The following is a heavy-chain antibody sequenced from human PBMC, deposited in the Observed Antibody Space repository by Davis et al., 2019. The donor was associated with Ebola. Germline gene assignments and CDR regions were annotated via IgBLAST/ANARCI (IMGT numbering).Heavy chain of an antibody. CDR1: GGTFSSYA. J-gene: IGHJ4*02. CDR3: ARGKHYYDSSGYPFDY. CDR2: IIPIFGTA. Sequence: SVKVSCKASGGTFSSYAISWVRQAPGQGLEWMGGIIPIFGTANYAQKFQGRVTITADESTSTAYMELSSLRSEDTAVYYCARGKHYYDSSGYPFDYWGQGTLVTVSS. D-gene: IGHD3-22*01. V-gene: IGHV1-69*13.